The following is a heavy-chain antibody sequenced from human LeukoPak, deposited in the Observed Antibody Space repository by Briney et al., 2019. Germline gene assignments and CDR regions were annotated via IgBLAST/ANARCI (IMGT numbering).Heavy chain of an antibody. CDR1: GFTFSSYG. V-gene: IGHV3-33*01. J-gene: IGHJ4*02. CDR3: ARGGDYFDY. D-gene: IGHD1-26*01. Sequence: GGSLRLSCAASGFTFSSYGMHWVRQAPGKGLEWVAVIWYDGSIKFYVDSVKGRFTISRDNSKNTLYLQMNSLRAEDTAVYYCARGGDYFDYWGQGTLVTVSS. CDR2: IWYDGSIK.